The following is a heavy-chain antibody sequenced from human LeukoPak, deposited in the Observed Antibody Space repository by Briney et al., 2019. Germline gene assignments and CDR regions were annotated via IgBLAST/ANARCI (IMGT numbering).Heavy chain of an antibody. Sequence: GGSLRLPCAASGFTFSDYYMSWIRQAPGKGLEWVSYISSSGSTIYYADSVKGRFTISRDNAKNSLYLQMNSLRAEDTAVYYCARDKHSQWLRFGHDAFDIWGQGTMVTVSS. CDR3: ARDKHSQWLRFGHDAFDI. J-gene: IGHJ3*02. CDR1: GFTFSDYY. D-gene: IGHD5-12*01. CDR2: ISSSGSTI. V-gene: IGHV3-11*04.